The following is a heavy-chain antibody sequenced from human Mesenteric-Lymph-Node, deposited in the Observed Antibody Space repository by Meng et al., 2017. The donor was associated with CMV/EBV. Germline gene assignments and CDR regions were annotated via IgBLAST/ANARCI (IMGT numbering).Heavy chain of an antibody. CDR2: IWYDGSNK. D-gene: IGHD2-2*01. CDR1: GFMFSNYG. J-gene: IGHJ4*02. Sequence: GESLKISCAASGFMFSNYGMHWVRQAPGKGLEWVALIWYDGSNKYYGDSVKGRFAISRDDSENTLYLQMNSLRADDTAVYYCARDPRVKSYVVVPAASDYWGQGTMVTVPQ. V-gene: IGHV3-33*01. CDR3: ARDPRVKSYVVVPAASDY.